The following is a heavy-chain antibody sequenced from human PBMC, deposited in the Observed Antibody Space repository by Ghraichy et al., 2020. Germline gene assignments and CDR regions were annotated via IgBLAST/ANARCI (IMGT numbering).Heavy chain of an antibody. J-gene: IGHJ4*02. CDR2: SSSGSSTI. V-gene: IGHV3-48*02. CDR1: GFTFSSYS. Sequence: GGSLRLSCAASGFTFSSYSLNWVRQAPGKGLEWVSYSSSGSSTIYYADSVKGRFTISRDNARNSLYLQMNSLTDEDTAVYYCARYSYGFDYWGRGTLVTVSS. CDR3: ARYSYGFDY. D-gene: IGHD5-18*01.